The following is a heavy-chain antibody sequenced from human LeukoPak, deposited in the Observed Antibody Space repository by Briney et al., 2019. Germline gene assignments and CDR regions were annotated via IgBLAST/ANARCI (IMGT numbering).Heavy chain of an antibody. J-gene: IGHJ5*02. D-gene: IGHD2-2*01. CDR2: IYYSGST. CDR1: GGSISSGGYY. V-gene: IGHV4-31*03. CDR3: ARDRVVVPAEVPATNWFDP. Sequence: ASQTLSLTCTVSGGSISSGGYYWSWIRQHPGKGLGWIGYIYYSGSTYYNPSLKSRVTISVDTSKNQFSLKLSSVTAADTAVYYCARDRVVVPAEVPATNWFDPWGQGTLVTVSS.